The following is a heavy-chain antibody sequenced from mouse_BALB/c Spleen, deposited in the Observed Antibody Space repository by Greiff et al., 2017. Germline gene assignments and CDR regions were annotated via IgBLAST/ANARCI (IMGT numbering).Heavy chain of an antibody. V-gene: IGHV5-6*01. CDR1: GFTFSSYG. CDR3: AREDYGSRGWFAY. CDR2: ISSGGSYT. D-gene: IGHD1-1*01. J-gene: IGHJ3*01. Sequence: EVKLVESGGDLVKPGGSLKLSCAASGFTFSSYGMSWVRQTPDKRLEWVATISSGGSYTYYPDSVKGRFTISRDNAKNTLYLQMSSLKSEDTALYYCAREDYGSRGWFAYWGQGTLVTVSA.